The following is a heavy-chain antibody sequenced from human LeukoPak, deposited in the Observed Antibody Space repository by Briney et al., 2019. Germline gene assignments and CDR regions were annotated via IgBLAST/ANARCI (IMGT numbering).Heavy chain of an antibody. Sequence: ASVKVSCKASGYTFTSYYMHWVRQAPGQGLEWMGIINPSGGSTSYAQKFQGRVTMTRDTSISTAYMELSRLRSDDTAVYYCARVTIFGVVTTDYWGQGTLVTVSS. J-gene: IGHJ4*02. V-gene: IGHV1-46*01. CDR2: INPSGGST. D-gene: IGHD3-3*01. CDR3: ARVTIFGVVTTDY. CDR1: GYTFTSYY.